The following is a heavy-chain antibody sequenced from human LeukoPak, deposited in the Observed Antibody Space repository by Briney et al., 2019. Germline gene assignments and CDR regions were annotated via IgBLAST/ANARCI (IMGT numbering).Heavy chain of an antibody. V-gene: IGHV1-69*05. J-gene: IGHJ3*02. CDR2: IIPIFGTA. Sequence: ASVKVSCKASGGTFSSYAISWVRQAPGQGLEWMGGIIPIFGTANYAQKFQGRVTITTDESTSTAYMELSSLRSEDTAVYYCARDRRGEITLYSYGPGYAFDTWGQGTMVTVSS. D-gene: IGHD5-18*01. CDR3: ARDRRGEITLYSYGPGYAFDT. CDR1: GGTFSSYA.